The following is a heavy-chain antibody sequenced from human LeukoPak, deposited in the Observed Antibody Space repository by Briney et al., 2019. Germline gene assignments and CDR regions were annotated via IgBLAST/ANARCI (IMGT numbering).Heavy chain of an antibody. V-gene: IGHV1-46*01. D-gene: IGHD1-7*01. CDR2: INPSGGSP. J-gene: IGHJ4*02. Sequence: ASVKVSCKASGYTFTSYYMHWVRQAPGQGLEWMGIINPSGGSPSYAQKLQGRVTMTTDTSTSTAYMELRSLRSDDTAVYYCARDYTGTYDYWGQGTLVTVSS. CDR1: GYTFTSYY. CDR3: ARDYTGTYDY.